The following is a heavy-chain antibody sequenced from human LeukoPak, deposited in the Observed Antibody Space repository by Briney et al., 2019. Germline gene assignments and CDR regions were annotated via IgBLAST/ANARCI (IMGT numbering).Heavy chain of an antibody. CDR2: IIPIFGTP. V-gene: IGHV1-69*05. Sequence: SVKVSCKASVGTFSKYAISWVRQATGQGIDWIGWIIPIFGTPNYAQKFQGRVTITTDESTSTAYMELSSLRSEDTAVYYCARGPIYHCSSTSCYTRAGWFDPWGQGTLVTVSS. CDR3: ARGPIYHCSSTSCYTRAGWFDP. CDR1: VGTFSKYA. J-gene: IGHJ5*02. D-gene: IGHD2-2*02.